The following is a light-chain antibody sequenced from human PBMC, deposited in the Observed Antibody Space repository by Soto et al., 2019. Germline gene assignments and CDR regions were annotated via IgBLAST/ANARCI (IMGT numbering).Light chain of an antibody. J-gene: IGKJ1*01. CDR2: GAS. V-gene: IGKV3-20*01. CDR1: ESVRSSY. Sequence: EIVSTQSPGTLPLSPGERATLSCRASESVRSSYLAWYQQKPGQAPRLLMYGASSRTPGTPDRFSGSGSGADFTLTIGSLEPEDFAVYYCQQYGGSPQTFGQGTKVEI. CDR3: QQYGGSPQT.